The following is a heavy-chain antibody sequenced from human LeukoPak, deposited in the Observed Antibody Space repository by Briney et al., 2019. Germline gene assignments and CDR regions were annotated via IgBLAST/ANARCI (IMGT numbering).Heavy chain of an antibody. CDR1: GFTFSRHW. CDR2: SNADVSIT. CDR3: ARGSSATGDYTMDV. J-gene: IGHJ6*02. D-gene: IGHD6-6*01. V-gene: IGHV3-74*01. Sequence: GGSLRLSCAASGFTFSRHWMHWVRQSPGKGLVWVSRSNADVSITGYADSVKGRFTISRDNAKNTLYLQMNSLRVEDTPVYYCARGSSATGDYTMDVWGQGTTVTVSS.